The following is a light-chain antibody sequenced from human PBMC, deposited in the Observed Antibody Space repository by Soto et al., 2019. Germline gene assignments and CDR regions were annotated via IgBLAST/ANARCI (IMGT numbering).Light chain of an antibody. CDR2: GAS. CDR3: QQHGSSPT. CDR1: QSVSSN. Sequence: EIVMTQSPATLSVSPGERATLSCRASQSVSSNLAWYQQKPGQAPRLLIYGASNRATGIPDRFSGSGSGTEFTVTISRLEPEDFAVYYCQQHGSSPTFGQGTKVDIK. J-gene: IGKJ1*01. V-gene: IGKV3-20*01.